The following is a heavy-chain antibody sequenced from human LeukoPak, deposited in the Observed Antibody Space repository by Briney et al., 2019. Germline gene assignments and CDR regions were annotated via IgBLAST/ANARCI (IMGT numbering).Heavy chain of an antibody. CDR2: IYDSGRT. Sequence: SETLSPTCTVSGGSISSSSYYWGWIRQPPGKGLEWFGTIYDSGRTYYNPSLKSRVTTSVYTSKNQFSLRLSSVSAADTAVYYCARHIYSGTDGDAFDIWGQGTMVTVSS. CDR1: GGSISSSSYY. V-gene: IGHV4-39*01. J-gene: IGHJ3*02. CDR3: ARHIYSGTDGDAFDI. D-gene: IGHD1-26*01.